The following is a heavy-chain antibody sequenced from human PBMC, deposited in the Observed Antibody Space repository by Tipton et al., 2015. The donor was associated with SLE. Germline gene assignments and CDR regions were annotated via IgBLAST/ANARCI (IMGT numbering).Heavy chain of an antibody. Sequence: QLVQSGAEVKKPGESLKISCKGSGYSFTSYWIGWVRQMPGKGLEWMGIIYPGGSDTRYSPSFQGQVTMSADKSISTAYLQWSSLKASDTAMYYCARRDITMVRAWYFDLWGRGTLVTVSS. CDR2: IYPGGSDT. V-gene: IGHV5-51*03. CDR3: ARRDITMVRAWYFDL. CDR1: GYSFTSYW. J-gene: IGHJ2*01. D-gene: IGHD3-10*01.